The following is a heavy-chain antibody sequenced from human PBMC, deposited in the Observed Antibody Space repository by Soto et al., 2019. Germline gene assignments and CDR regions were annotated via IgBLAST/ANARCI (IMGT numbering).Heavy chain of an antibody. Sequence: PGGSLRLSCAASGFTFSSYSMNWVRQAPGKGLEWVSYISSSSSTIYYADSVKGRFTISRDNAKNSLYLQMNSLRDEDTAVYYCARDQGSCRSTSCYGPNWFDPWGQGTLVTVSS. V-gene: IGHV3-48*02. CDR1: GFTFSSYS. J-gene: IGHJ5*02. CDR3: ARDQGSCRSTSCYGPNWFDP. CDR2: ISSSSSTI. D-gene: IGHD2-2*01.